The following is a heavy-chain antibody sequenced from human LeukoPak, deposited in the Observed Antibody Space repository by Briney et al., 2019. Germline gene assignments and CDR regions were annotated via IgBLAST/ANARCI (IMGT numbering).Heavy chain of an antibody. J-gene: IGHJ3*02. CDR1: GFIFSSYG. CDR3: AKVSLNMVNDAFDI. V-gene: IGHV3-30*02. CDR2: IRYDGSRK. Sequence: GGSLRLSCAASGFIFSSYGMHWVRQAPDKGLECVAFIRYDGSRKYYADSVKGRFTISRDNSKNTLYLQMNSLRAVDTAMYYCAKVSLNMVNDAFDIWGQGTMVSVSS. D-gene: IGHD4/OR15-4a*01.